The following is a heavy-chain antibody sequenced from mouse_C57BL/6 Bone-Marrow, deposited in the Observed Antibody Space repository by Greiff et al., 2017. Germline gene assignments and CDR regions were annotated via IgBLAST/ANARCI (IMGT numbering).Heavy chain of an antibody. CDR3: ARSGNYEFAY. CDR2: INPSTGGT. D-gene: IGHD2-1*01. Sequence: VQLQQPGPELVKPGASVKISCKASGYSFTGYYMNWVKQSPEKSLEWIGEINPSTGGTTYNQKFKAKATLTVDKSSSTAYMQLKSLTSEDSAVYYCARSGNYEFAYWGQGTLVTVSA. CDR1: GYSFTGYY. V-gene: IGHV1-42*01. J-gene: IGHJ3*01.